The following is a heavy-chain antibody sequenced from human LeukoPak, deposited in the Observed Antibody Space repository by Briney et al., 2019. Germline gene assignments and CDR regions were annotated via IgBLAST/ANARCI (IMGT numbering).Heavy chain of an antibody. D-gene: IGHD2-2*01. J-gene: IGHJ4*02. Sequence: KPSETLSLTCAVYGGSFSGYYWSWIRQPPGKGLEWIGEINHSGSTNYNPSLKSRVTISVDTSKNQFSLKLSSVTAADTAVYYCARHVVVVVPAAMRDRETYYFDYWGQGTLVTVSS. CDR2: INHSGST. CDR1: GGSFSGYY. CDR3: ARHVVVVVPAAMRDRETYYFDY. V-gene: IGHV4-34*01.